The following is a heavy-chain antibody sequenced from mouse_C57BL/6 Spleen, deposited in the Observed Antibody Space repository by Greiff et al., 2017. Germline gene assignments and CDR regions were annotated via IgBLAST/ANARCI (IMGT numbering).Heavy chain of an antibody. D-gene: IGHD2-3*01. V-gene: IGHV1-64*01. J-gene: IGHJ4*01. Sequence: QVQLQQPGAELVKPGASVKLSCKASGYTFTSYWMHWVKQRPGQGLEWIGMIHPNSGSTNYNEKFKSKATLTVDKSSSTAYMQLSSLTSEDSAVYCGARILPSMAMDYWGQGTSVTVSS. CDR2: IHPNSGST. CDR3: ARILPSMAMDY. CDR1: GYTFTSYW.